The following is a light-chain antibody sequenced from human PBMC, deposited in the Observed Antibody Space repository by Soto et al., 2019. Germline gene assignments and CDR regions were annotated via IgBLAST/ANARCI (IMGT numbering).Light chain of an antibody. CDR1: QSISDY. V-gene: IGKV1-39*01. Sequence: DIQMTQSPSSLSASVGDRVVITCRASQSISDYLNWYQQKPGEALKLLIYGASNLQSGVPSRFSGSGSGSDFTLTISGRQPEDFGVSFCQQSYSLPLTFGPGTKVD. J-gene: IGKJ3*01. CDR3: QQSYSLPLT. CDR2: GAS.